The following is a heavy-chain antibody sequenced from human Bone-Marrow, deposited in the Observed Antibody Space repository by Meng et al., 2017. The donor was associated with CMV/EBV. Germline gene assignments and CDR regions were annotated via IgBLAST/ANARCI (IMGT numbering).Heavy chain of an antibody. V-gene: IGHV3-15*01. D-gene: IGHD3-22*01. J-gene: IGHJ3*02. CDR1: GFSFSDAW. CDR2: IKRKTDGGTT. Sequence: GGSLRLSCAASGFSFSDAWMSWVRQAPGKGLEWVGRIKRKTDGGTTEYPALVKGRFTISRDDSKHAVFLQMNSLKTEDTAVYYCTSEWFYALDTWGQGTTVTVSS. CDR3: TSEWFYALDT.